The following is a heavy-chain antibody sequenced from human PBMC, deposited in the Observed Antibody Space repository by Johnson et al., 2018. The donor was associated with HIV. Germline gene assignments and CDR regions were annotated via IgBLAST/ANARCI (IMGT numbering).Heavy chain of an antibody. V-gene: IGHV3-20*04. CDR1: GFTFDDYG. D-gene: IGHD3-22*01. CDR2: INWNGGST. J-gene: IGHJ3*02. CDR3: ARATYYYDSSGYLGDAFDI. Sequence: EVQVVESGGGVVRPGGSLRLSCAASGFTFDDYGMSWVRQAPGKGLEWVSGINWNGGSTGYADSVKGRFTISRDNAKNSLYLQMNSLRAEDTALYYCARATYYYDSSGYLGDAFDIWGQGTMVTVSS.